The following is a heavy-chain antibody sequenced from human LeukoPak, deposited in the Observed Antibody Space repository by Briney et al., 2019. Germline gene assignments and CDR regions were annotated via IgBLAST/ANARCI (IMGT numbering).Heavy chain of an antibody. CDR1: GGSFSGYY. CDR2: INHSGST. J-gene: IGHJ4*02. V-gene: IGHV4-34*01. Sequence: PSETLPLTCAVYGGSFSGYYWSWIRQPPGKGLEWIGEINHSGSTNYNPSLKSRVTISVDTSQNQFSLKLSSVTAADTAVYYCARGGLAARPFHYWGQGTLVTVSS. D-gene: IGHD6-6*01. CDR3: ARGGLAARPFHY.